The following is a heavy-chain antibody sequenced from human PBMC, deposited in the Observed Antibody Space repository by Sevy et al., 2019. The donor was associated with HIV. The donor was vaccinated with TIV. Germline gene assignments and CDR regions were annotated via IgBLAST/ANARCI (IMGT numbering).Heavy chain of an antibody. V-gene: IGHV3-7*04. CDR1: GFSFSSYW. CDR2: IKQDESEK. Sequence: GGSLRLSCAVSGFSFSSYWMHWVRQAPGKGLEWVANIKQDESEKYYVASVKGRFTISRDNAKNSVYLQMNSLRPEDTAIYYCAGGNSGSFDYWGQGTLVTVSS. D-gene: IGHD3-22*01. J-gene: IGHJ4*02. CDR3: AGGNSGSFDY.